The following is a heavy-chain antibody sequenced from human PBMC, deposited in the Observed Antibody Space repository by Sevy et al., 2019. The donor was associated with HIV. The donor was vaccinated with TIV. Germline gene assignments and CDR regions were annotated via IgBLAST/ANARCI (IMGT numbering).Heavy chain of an antibody. CDR2: VHYSGRT. V-gene: IGHV4-39*01. Sequence: SETLSLTCTVSGGSISSGNYLWSWSRQTPGKGLEWIGTVHYSGRTYYNPSLKSRVTISEDTSKYQFSLNLNSVTAADTAVYFCARNFDYWGQGTLVTVSS. CDR3: ARNFDY. CDR1: GGSISSGNYL. J-gene: IGHJ4*02.